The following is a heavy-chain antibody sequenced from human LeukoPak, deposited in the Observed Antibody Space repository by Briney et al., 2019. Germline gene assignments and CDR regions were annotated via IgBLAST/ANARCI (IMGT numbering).Heavy chain of an antibody. V-gene: IGHV1-69*05. CDR2: IIPIFGTA. CDR3: AKDRARYYYYYMDV. CDR1: GGTFSSYA. J-gene: IGHJ6*03. Sequence: GSSVKVSCKASGGTFSSYAISWVRQAPGQGLEWMGGIIPIFGTANYAQKFQGRVTITTDESTSTAYMELSSLRSEDTAVYYCAKDRARYYYYYMDVWGKGTTVTVSS.